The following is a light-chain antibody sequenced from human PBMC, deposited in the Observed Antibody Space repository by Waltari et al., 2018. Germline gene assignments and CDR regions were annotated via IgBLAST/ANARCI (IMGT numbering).Light chain of an antibody. Sequence: EIVLTQSPGTLSLSPGERATLSCRASQSVSSSYLAWYQHKPGQAPRLVIYGASSRAAGIPDRFSGSGSGTDFTVTISRLEPEDFAVYYCQQYGTSPPLTFGGGTKVEIK. V-gene: IGKV3-20*01. CDR3: QQYGTSPPLT. CDR1: QSVSSSY. J-gene: IGKJ4*01. CDR2: GAS.